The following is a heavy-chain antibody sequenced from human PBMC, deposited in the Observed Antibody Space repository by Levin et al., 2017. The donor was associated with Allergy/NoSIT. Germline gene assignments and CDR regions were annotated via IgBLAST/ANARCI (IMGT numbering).Heavy chain of an antibody. V-gene: IGHV4-61*02. CDR1: GGSISSGSYY. D-gene: IGHD6-19*01. CDR3: ARSGPGGGSY. J-gene: IGHJ4*02. Sequence: KSSETLSPTCTVSGGSISSGSYYWSWIRQPAGKGLEWIGRIYTSGSTNYNPSLKSRVTISVDTSKNQFSLKLSSVTAADTAVYYCARSGPGGGSYWGQGTLVTVSS. CDR2: IYTSGST.